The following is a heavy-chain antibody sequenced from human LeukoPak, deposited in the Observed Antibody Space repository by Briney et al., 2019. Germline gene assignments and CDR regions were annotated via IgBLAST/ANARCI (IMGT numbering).Heavy chain of an antibody. J-gene: IGHJ4*02. Sequence: ASVTVSCKTSGYTFIRYSIGWVRQAPGQGLEWMGWISTYNGDTKYAQKVQDRVTITTDTSTSTAYLEMRRLRFDDTAVYFCARERDTALAPYLDYWGQGTLLTVSS. CDR2: ISTYNGDT. V-gene: IGHV1-18*01. CDR1: GYTFIRYS. D-gene: IGHD5-18*01. CDR3: ARERDTALAPYLDY.